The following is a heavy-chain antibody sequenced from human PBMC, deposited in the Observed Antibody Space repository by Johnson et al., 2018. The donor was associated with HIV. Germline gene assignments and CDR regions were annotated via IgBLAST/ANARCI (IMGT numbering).Heavy chain of an antibody. CDR2: IKSKDDGGTT. Sequence: VQLVESGGGLVKPGGSLRLSCAASGFTFSDYYMSWIRQAPGKGLEWVGRIKSKDDGGTTDYAAPVKGRLTISRDDSKNTLYLQMNSLKTEDTAVYYCARSVSPETYYYDSSGYWDAFDIWGQGTMVTVSS. D-gene: IGHD3-22*01. CDR3: ARSVSPETYYYDSSGYWDAFDI. V-gene: IGHV3-15*01. J-gene: IGHJ3*02. CDR1: GFTFSDYY.